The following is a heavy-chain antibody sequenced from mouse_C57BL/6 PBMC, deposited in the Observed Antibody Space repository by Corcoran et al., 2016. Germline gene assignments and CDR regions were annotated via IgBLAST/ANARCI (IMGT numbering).Heavy chain of an antibody. CDR3: AREGYYGRSPLWYFDV. CDR1: GYTFTTYG. Sequence: QIQLVQSGPELKKPGETVKISCKASGYTFTTYGMSWVKQAPGKGLKWMGWINTYSGVPTYADDFKGRFAFSLETSASTAYLQINHLKNEDTATYFCAREGYYGRSPLWYFDVWGTGTTVTVSS. CDR2: INTYSGVP. J-gene: IGHJ1*03. D-gene: IGHD1-1*01. V-gene: IGHV9-3*01.